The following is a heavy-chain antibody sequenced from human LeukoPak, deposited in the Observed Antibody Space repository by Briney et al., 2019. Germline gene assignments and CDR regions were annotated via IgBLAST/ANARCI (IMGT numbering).Heavy chain of an antibody. J-gene: IGHJ4*02. CDR3: ARTFESGGYYQMSEY. D-gene: IGHD3-22*01. CDR1: GYSFTSYW. CDR2: IYPGDSDT. Sequence: AGESLKISCKGSGYSFTSYWIGWVRQMPGKGLEWMGIIYPGDSDTRYSPSFQGQVTISADKSISTAYLQWSSLKASDTAMYYCARTFESGGYYQMSEYWGQGSMVTDSS. V-gene: IGHV5-51*01.